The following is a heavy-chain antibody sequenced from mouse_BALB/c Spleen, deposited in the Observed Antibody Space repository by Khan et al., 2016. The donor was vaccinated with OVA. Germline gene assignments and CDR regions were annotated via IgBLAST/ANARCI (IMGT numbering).Heavy chain of an antibody. Sequence: VQLVESEPGLLKPSQSLSLTCPVTSYSITSGYAWNWIRQFPGNKLEWMGYIRYSGVTSYTPSLTSRISITRNTSKNQFFLQLNSGTNEDTASDYCARWNYYGDYIDYWGQGTTLTVSS. D-gene: IGHD1-1*01. CDR3: ARWNYYGDYIDY. V-gene: IGHV3-2*02. J-gene: IGHJ2*01. CDR1: SYSITSGYA. CDR2: IRYSGVT.